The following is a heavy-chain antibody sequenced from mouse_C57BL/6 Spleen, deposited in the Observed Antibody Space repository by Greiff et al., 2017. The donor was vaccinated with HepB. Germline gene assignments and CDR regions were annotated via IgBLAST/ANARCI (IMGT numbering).Heavy chain of an antibody. V-gene: IGHV2-9-1*01. Sequence: VMLVESGPGLVAPSQRLSITCTVSGFSLTSYAISWVRQPPGKGLEWLGVIWTGGGTNYNSALKSRLSISKDNSKSQVFLKMISLQTDDTARYYCARYDGYSAWFAYWGQGTLVTVSA. D-gene: IGHD2-3*01. CDR3: ARYDGYSAWFAY. J-gene: IGHJ3*01. CDR1: GFSLTSYA. CDR2: IWTGGGT.